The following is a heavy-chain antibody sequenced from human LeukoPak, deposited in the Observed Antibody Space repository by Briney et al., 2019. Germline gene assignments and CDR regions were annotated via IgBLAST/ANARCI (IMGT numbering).Heavy chain of an antibody. CDR1: GGSISSYY. D-gene: IGHD3-3*01. CDR2: IYTSGTT. V-gene: IGHV4-4*07. CDR3: ARGAIFGVALTYYFDY. Sequence: SETLSLTCAVSGGSISSYYWSWIRQPAGKGLEWIGRIYTSGTTNYNPSLKSRVTMSVDTSKNQFSLNLNSVTAADTAVYYCARGAIFGVALTYYFDYWGQGTLVTVSS. J-gene: IGHJ4*02.